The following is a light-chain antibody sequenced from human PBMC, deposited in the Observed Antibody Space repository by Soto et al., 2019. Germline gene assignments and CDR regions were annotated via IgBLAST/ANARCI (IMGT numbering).Light chain of an antibody. J-gene: IGKJ2*01. V-gene: IGKV1-5*03. CDR1: QSISNW. CDR3: HQYNSS. CDR2: KAS. Sequence: DMHMTQSPSTLSASVGDRVTITCRASQSISNWLAWYQQKPGKAPNLLIYKASSLESGVPSRFSGSGSGTEFTLTISSLQPDDFATYYCHQYNSSFGQGTKV.